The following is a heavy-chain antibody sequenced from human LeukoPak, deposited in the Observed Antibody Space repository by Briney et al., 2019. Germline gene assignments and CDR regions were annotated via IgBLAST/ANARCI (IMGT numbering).Heavy chain of an antibody. V-gene: IGHV3-7*01. D-gene: IGHD6-19*01. CDR2: IKQDGSEK. J-gene: IGHJ4*02. Sequence: PGGSLRLSCAASEFTFSSYWMSWVRQAPGKGLEWVANIKQDGSEKYYVDSVKGRFTISRDNAKNSLYLQMNSLRAEDTAVYYCARTAVAITLYYFDYWGQGTLVTVSS. CDR1: EFTFSSYW. CDR3: ARTAVAITLYYFDY.